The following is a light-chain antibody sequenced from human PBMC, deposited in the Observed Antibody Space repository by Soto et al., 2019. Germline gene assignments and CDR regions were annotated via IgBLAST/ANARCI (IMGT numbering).Light chain of an antibody. Sequence: SLSPGTLSLYTGERATLSCRASQSISSNSLAWYQQKPGQAPRLIINDAFNRATGIPARFSGSGSGTEFTLTISSLQSEDFAVYYCQQYNYWPPITFGQGTRLAVK. CDR2: DAF. V-gene: IGKV3D-15*01. CDR1: QSISSN. J-gene: IGKJ5*01. CDR3: QQYNYWPPIT.